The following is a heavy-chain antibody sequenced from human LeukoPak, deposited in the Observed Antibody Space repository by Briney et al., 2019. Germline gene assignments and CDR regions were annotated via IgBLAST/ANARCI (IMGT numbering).Heavy chain of an antibody. CDR1: GYTFDDHA. CDR2: TSWNGDNI. J-gene: IGHJ5*02. CDR3: AKDFGLRLGELSFGNWFDP. D-gene: IGHD3-16*02. Sequence: GRSLRFSCAVSGYTFDDHAMHWVRQAPGKGLEWVSGTSWNGDNIGYAASVKGRFTISRDNPKNFLYLQMNSLRVEDTALYYCAKDFGLRLGELSFGNWFDPWGQGTLVTVSS. V-gene: IGHV3-9*01.